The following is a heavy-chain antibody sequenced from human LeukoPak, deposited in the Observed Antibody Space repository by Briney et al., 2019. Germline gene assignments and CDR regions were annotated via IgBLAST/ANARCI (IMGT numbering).Heavy chain of an antibody. CDR1: CSRFTYYW. J-gene: IGHJ6*03. Sequence: GASLEISLKASCSRFTYYWIGWVRPLPGEGLEWLGIIYPRDSHTIYSPSFQGQVTVSADKSITTAYLQWSSLKASDTAIYYCTRVDFYYYYMDFWGKGTTVSVSS. V-gene: IGHV5-51*01. CDR2: IYPRDSHT. CDR3: TRVDFYYYYMDF.